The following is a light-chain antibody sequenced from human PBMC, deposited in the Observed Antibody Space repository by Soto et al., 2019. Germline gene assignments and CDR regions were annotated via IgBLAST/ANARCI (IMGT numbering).Light chain of an antibody. CDR3: SSYRTSNTRQIV. V-gene: IGLV2-14*03. J-gene: IGLJ1*01. CDR1: SSEVGGYNY. Sequence: QSVLTQPASLSGSPGQSITISCTGTSSEVGGYNYVSWYQHHPGKAPKLMIYDVSNRPSGVSNRFSGSKSGNTASLSISGLQPEDEADYYCSSYRTSNTRQIVCGTGTKVTVL. CDR2: DVS.